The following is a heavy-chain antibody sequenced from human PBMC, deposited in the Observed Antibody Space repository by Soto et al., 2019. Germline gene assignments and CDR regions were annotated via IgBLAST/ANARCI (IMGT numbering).Heavy chain of an antibody. CDR3: ARGFSHTRQQLVRGIYYYYYYMDV. V-gene: IGHV4-34*01. CDR1: GGSFSGYY. D-gene: IGHD6-13*01. J-gene: IGHJ6*03. CDR2: INHSGST. Sequence: SETLSLTCAVYGGSFSGYYWSWIRQPPGKGLEWIGEINHSGSTNYNPSLKSRVTISVDTSKNQFSLKLSSVTAADTAVYYCARGFSHTRQQLVRGIYYYYYYMDVWGKGTTVTVSS.